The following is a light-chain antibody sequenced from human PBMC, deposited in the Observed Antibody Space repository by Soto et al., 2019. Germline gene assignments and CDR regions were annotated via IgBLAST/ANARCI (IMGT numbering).Light chain of an antibody. Sequence: IQMTQSPSSLSASVGDRVTITCRASQSISSYLNWYQQKPGKPPKVLIYGASNLQSGVPPRFSGSGSGTDFTLAISSLQPEDSATYYCLQDINYPWTFGQGTKVDIK. V-gene: IGKV1-6*01. CDR1: QSISSY. J-gene: IGKJ1*01. CDR3: LQDINYPWT. CDR2: GAS.